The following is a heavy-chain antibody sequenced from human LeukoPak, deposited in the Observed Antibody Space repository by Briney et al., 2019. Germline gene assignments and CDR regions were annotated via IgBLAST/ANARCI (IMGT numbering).Heavy chain of an antibody. V-gene: IGHV4-59*13. CDR1: GGSISSYY. J-gene: IGHJ5*02. CDR3: ARDLGSLYYGSEMGWFDP. Sequence: PSEPLSLTCTVSGGSISSYYWNWVRQPPGKGLEWIGYISYTGSTNYNPSLKGRITISVDTSNNQFSLRLSSVTAADTAVYYCARDLGSLYYGSEMGWFDPWGQGTLVTVSS. CDR2: ISYTGST. D-gene: IGHD3-10*01.